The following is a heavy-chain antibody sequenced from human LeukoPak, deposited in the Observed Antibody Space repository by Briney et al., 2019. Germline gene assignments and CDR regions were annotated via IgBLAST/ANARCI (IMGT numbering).Heavy chain of an antibody. Sequence: SETLSLXCTVSGYSIGSGYYWAWMRQPPGTGLEWIGSINHSGSTYYNPSLKSRVTVSVDTSKNQVSLRLSSVTAADTAVYYCARVCSSGRCLDYWGQGTLVTVSS. J-gene: IGHJ4*02. CDR2: INHSGST. CDR1: GYSIGSGYY. CDR3: ARVCSSGRCLDY. D-gene: IGHD2-15*01. V-gene: IGHV4-38-2*02.